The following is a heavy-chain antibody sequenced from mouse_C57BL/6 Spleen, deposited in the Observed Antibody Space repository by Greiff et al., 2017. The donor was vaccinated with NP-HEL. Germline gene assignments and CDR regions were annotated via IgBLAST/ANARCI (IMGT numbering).Heavy chain of an antibody. Sequence: VQLQQSGPELVKPGASVKISCKASGYAFSSSWMNWVKQRPGKGLEWIGRIYPGDGDTNYNGKFKGKATLTADKSSSTAYMQLSSLTSEDSAVYFCARGGDEYFDVWGTGTTVTVSS. CDR2: IYPGDGDT. CDR1: GYAFSSSW. CDR3: ARGGDEYFDV. D-gene: IGHD3-3*01. J-gene: IGHJ1*03. V-gene: IGHV1-82*01.